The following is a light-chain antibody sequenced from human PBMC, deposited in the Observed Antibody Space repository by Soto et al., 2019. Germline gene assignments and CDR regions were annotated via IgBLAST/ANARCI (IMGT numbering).Light chain of an antibody. Sequence: IQMTQSPSSLSASVGHRVTITCRASQNINRYLNWYQQQPGKAPKLLIHDASTLQSGVPSRFSGSGSGTDFTLTISSLQRDDFATYYCQQSHSFPLTFGPGTKVEIK. J-gene: IGKJ3*01. CDR2: DAS. V-gene: IGKV1-39*01. CDR1: QNINRY. CDR3: QQSHSFPLT.